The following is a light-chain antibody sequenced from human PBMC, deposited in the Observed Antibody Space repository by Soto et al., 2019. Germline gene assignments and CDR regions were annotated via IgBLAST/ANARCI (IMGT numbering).Light chain of an antibody. V-gene: IGLV2-23*01. CDR3: CSYAGSSTFWV. J-gene: IGLJ3*02. CDR2: EGS. Sequence: QSALTQPASVSGSPGQSITFSCTGTSSDVGAYNYVSWYQQHPGKAPKLIIYEGSKRPSGVSNRFSGSKSGNTASLTISGLQAEDEADYYCCSYAGSSTFWVFGGGTKLTVL. CDR1: SSDVGAYNY.